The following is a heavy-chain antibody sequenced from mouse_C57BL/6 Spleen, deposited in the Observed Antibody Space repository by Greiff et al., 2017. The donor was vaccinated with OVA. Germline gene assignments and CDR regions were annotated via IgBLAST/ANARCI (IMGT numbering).Heavy chain of an antibody. CDR2: ISYDGSN. D-gene: IGHD1-1*01. CDR1: GYSITSGYY. Sequence: EVQLKESGPGLVKPSQSLSLTCSVTGYSITSGYYWNWIRQFPGNKLEWMGYISYDGSNNYNPSLKNRISITRDTSKNQFFLKLNSVTTEDTATYYCAGYYYGSSPRYFDVWGTGTTVTVSS. J-gene: IGHJ1*03. V-gene: IGHV3-6*01. CDR3: AGYYYGSSPRYFDV.